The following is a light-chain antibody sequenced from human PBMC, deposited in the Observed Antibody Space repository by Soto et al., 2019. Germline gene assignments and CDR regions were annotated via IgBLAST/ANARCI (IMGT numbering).Light chain of an antibody. CDR2: DAS. J-gene: IGKJ4*01. Sequence: EIVLTQSPGTLSLSPGERATLSCRASQSVNSFVAWYQQKPGQAPRLLVYDASNRATGIPARFSGSGSGTDFTLTISSLEPEDWAVDYCQHRSNWPSTFGGGTKVEVK. V-gene: IGKV3-11*01. CDR3: QHRSNWPST. CDR1: QSVNSF.